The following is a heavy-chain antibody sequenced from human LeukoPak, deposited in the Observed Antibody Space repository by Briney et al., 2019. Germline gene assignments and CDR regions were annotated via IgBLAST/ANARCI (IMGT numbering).Heavy chain of an antibody. V-gene: IGHV3-48*03. CDR1: GFTFSSYE. CDR2: ISSSGSTI. J-gene: IGHJ6*02. CDR3: AREQIAASYYGMDV. D-gene: IGHD6-13*01. Sequence: GGSLGLSCAASGFTFSSYEMNWVRQAPGKGLEWVSYISSSGSTIYYADSVKGRFTISRDNAKNSLYLQMNSLRAEDTAVYYCAREQIAASYYGMDVWGQGTTVTVSS.